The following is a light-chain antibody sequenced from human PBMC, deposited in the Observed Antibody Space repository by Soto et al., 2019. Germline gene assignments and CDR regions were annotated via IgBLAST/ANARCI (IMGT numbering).Light chain of an antibody. CDR2: KDS. CDR3: QSADSSGTYPVV. CDR1: ALPKQY. J-gene: IGLJ2*01. V-gene: IGLV3-25*02. Sequence: YELTQPPSVSVSPGQTARITCSGDALPKQYAYWYQQKPGQAPVLVIYKDSERPSGIPERFSGSSSGTTVTLTISGVQAEDEADYYCQSADSSGTYPVVFGGGTKVTVL.